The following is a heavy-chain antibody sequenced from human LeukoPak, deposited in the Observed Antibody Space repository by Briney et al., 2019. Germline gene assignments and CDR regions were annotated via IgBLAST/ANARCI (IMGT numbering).Heavy chain of an antibody. Sequence: PGGSLRLSCAASGFTFSYSGMSWVRQAPGKGLEWVSAISGSGGSTYYADSVKGRFTISRDNSKNTLYLQMNSLRAEDTAVYYCAKSMSGTLYYYYYMDVWGKGTTVTVSS. D-gene: IGHD6-25*01. CDR3: AKSMSGTLYYYYYMDV. CDR1: GFTFSYSG. V-gene: IGHV3-23*01. CDR2: ISGSGGST. J-gene: IGHJ6*03.